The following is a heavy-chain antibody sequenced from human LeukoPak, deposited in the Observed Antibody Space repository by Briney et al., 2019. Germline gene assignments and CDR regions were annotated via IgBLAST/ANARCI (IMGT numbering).Heavy chain of an antibody. V-gene: IGHV3-74*01. CDR2: ISGDGTKT. CDR3: AREVSEGFDF. CDR1: GFTFSDYW. D-gene: IGHD3-22*01. J-gene: IGHJ4*02. Sequence: GGSLRLSCAASGFTFSDYWMHWVRQVPGEGLVWVSRISGDGTKTAYAGSVKGRFAISRDNAKNSLYLQMNSLRAEDTALYYCAREVSEGFDFWGQGTLVTVSS.